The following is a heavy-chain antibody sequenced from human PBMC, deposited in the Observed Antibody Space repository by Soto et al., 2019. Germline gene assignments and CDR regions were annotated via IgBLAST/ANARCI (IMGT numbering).Heavy chain of an antibody. D-gene: IGHD3-9*01. CDR1: GFTVVRYA. CDR3: ARGDYDILTGYYPAFDY. J-gene: IGHJ4*02. V-gene: IGHV3-23*01. Sequence: GSLILSLAASGFTVVRYAMNLVRQAPGKGLEWVSTISGSGESTYYADSVKDRFTISRDNSRNTLYLLMHSLRAEDTALYYCARGDYDILTGYYPAFDYWGQGALVTVSS. CDR2: ISGSGEST.